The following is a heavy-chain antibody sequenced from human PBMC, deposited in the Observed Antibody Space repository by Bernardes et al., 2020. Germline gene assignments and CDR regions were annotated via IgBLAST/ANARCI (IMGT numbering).Heavy chain of an antibody. J-gene: IGHJ4*02. CDR2: IYYSGST. D-gene: IGHD5-18*01. Sequence: SETLSLTCTVSGGSISSSSYYWGWIRQPPGKGLEWIGSIYYSGSTYYNPSLKSRVTISVDTSKNQFSLKLSSVTAADTAVYYCARHLATWIQLWFFDYWGQGTLVTVSS. CDR3: ARHLATWIQLWFFDY. V-gene: IGHV4-39*01. CDR1: GGSISSSSYY.